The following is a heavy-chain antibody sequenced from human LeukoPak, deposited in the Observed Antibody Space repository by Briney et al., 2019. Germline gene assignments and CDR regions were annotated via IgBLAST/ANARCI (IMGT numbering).Heavy chain of an antibody. Sequence: GGSLRLSCAASGFTFDDYAMHWVRQAPGKGLEWVSGISWNSGSIGYADSVKGRFTISRDNAKNSLYLQMNSLRAEDTALYYCAKENWAGGWFDPWGQGTQVTVSS. CDR3: AKENWAGGWFDP. D-gene: IGHD7-27*01. V-gene: IGHV3-9*01. J-gene: IGHJ5*02. CDR1: GFTFDDYA. CDR2: ISWNSGSI.